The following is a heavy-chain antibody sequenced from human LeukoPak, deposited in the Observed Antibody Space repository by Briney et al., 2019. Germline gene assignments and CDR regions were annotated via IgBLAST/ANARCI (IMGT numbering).Heavy chain of an antibody. Sequence: GASVKVSCKASGYTFTGYYMHWVRQAPGQGLEWMGWINPNSGGTNYAQKLQGRVTMTTDTSTSTAYMELRSLRSDDTAVYYCAREGSSSWYEDWFDPWGQGTLVTVSS. J-gene: IGHJ5*02. CDR1: GYTFTGYY. V-gene: IGHV1-2*02. D-gene: IGHD6-13*01. CDR3: AREGSSSWYEDWFDP. CDR2: INPNSGGT.